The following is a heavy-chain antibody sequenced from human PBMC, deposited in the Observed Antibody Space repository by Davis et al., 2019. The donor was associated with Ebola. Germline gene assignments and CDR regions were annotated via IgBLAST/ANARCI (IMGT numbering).Heavy chain of an antibody. J-gene: IGHJ4*02. D-gene: IGHD6-19*01. CDR2: ISSSSSYI. CDR3: AKVRRWLGLFDY. Sequence: GESLKISCAASGFTFSSYSMNWVRQAPGKGLEWVSSISSSSSYIYYADSVKGRFTISRDNSKNTLYLQMNSLRAEDTAVYYCAKVRRWLGLFDYWGQGTLVTVSS. CDR1: GFTFSSYS. V-gene: IGHV3-21*01.